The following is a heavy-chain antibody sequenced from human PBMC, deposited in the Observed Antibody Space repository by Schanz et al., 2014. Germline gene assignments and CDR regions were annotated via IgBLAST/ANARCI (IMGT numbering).Heavy chain of an antibody. CDR2: ISYDGRSK. Sequence: VQLVESGGGVVQPGNSLRLSCAASGFIFSGYAMIWVRQAPGKGLEWVAVISYDGRSKDYADPVKGRFTISRDSAKNSLYLQMNSLRAEDTAVYYCARQRSYFYAMDVWGQGTTVTVSS. V-gene: IGHV3-30*04. CDR1: GFIFSGYA. J-gene: IGHJ6*02. CDR3: ARQRSYFYAMDV.